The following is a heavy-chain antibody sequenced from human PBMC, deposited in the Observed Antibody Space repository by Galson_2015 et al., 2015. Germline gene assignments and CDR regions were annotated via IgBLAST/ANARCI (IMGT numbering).Heavy chain of an antibody. CDR2: IWYDGSNK. CDR3: AREFRVKMATIGY. Sequence: SLRLSCAASGFTFSSYGMHWVRQAPGKGLEWVAVIWYDGSNKYYADSVKGRFTISRDNSKNTLCLQMNSLRAEDTAVYYCAREFRVKMATIGYWGPGTLVTVSS. V-gene: IGHV3-33*01. J-gene: IGHJ4*02. CDR1: GFTFSSYG. D-gene: IGHD5-24*01.